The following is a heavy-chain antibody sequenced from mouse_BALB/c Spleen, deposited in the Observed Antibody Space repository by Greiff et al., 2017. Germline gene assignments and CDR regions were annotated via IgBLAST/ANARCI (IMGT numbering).Heavy chain of an antibody. V-gene: IGHV5-12-1*01. CDR3: ARRGPYYAMDY. Sequence: EVQRVESGGGLVKPGGSLKLSCAASGFAFSSYDMSWVRQTPEKRLEWVAYISSGGGSTYYPDTVKGRFTISRDNAKNTLYLQMSSLKSEDTAMYYCARRGPYYAMDYWGQGTSVTVSS. CDR1: GFAFSSYD. J-gene: IGHJ4*01. CDR2: ISSGGGST.